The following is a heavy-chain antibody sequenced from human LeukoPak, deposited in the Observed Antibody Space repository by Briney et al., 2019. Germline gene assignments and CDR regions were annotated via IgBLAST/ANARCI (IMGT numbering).Heavy chain of an antibody. J-gene: IGHJ3*02. Sequence: PGGSGRLSCAASGFTFDDYGMRWVRQARGKGGEGVSGIKWNGSSTGYPLPVHRRFTISRNNAHNSLYLQMTSLRAEDTALYYCARGYCTSTSCYGVAAFDIWGQGTMVTVSS. CDR1: GFTFDDYG. V-gene: IGHV3-20*04. CDR2: IKWNGSST. CDR3: ARGYCTSTSCYGVAAFDI. D-gene: IGHD2-2*01.